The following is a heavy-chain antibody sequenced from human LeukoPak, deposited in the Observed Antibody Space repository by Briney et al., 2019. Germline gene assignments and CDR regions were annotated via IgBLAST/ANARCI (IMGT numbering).Heavy chain of an antibody. D-gene: IGHD6-19*01. CDR3: ARGFRDSSGWYYFDY. Sequence: ETLSLTCSVYGGSFSGYYMSWVRQAPGKGLGWVSVIYSGGQTYYADSVKGRFTISRDNSKNTLYLQMNSLRAEDTAVYYCARGFRDSSGWYYFDYWGQGTLVTVSS. V-gene: IGHV3-53*01. CDR2: IYSGGQT. CDR1: GGSFSGYY. J-gene: IGHJ4*02.